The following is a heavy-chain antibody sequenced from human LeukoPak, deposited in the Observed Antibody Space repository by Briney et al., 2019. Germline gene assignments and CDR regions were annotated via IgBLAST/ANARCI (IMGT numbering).Heavy chain of an antibody. V-gene: IGHV4-34*01. J-gene: IGHJ5*02. CDR1: GGSFSGYY. Sequence: SETLSLTCAVYGGSFSGYYWSWIRQPPGKGLEWIGEINHSGSTNYNPSLKSRVTISVDTSKNQFSLKLSSVTAADTAVYYCARGDKWIQLWGYSWFDPWGQGTLVTVSS. CDR2: INHSGST. CDR3: ARGDKWIQLWGYSWFDP. D-gene: IGHD5-18*01.